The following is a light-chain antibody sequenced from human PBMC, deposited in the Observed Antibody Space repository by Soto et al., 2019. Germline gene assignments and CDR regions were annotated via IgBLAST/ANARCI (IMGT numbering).Light chain of an antibody. CDR3: SSYTSISTYV. CDR1: SSDVGDYNY. V-gene: IGLV2-14*01. J-gene: IGLJ1*01. CDR2: EVN. Sequence: SALTQPASVSGSPGQSITISCTGTSSDVGDYNYVSWYQHHPGKAPKLIIYEVNNRPSGVSNRFSGSKSGSTASLTISGLQAEDEADYYCSSYTSISTYVFGTGTKVTGL.